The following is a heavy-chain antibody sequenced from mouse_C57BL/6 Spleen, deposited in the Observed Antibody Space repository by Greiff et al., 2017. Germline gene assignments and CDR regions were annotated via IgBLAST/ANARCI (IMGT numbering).Heavy chain of an antibody. Sequence: ESGPGLVKPSQSLSLTCSVTGYSITSGYYWNWIRQFPGNKLEWMGYIRYDGSNNYNPSLKNRISITRDTSKNQFFLKLNSVTTEDTATYDCARVGVGHFDYWGQGTTLTVSA. D-gene: IGHD1-1*02. V-gene: IGHV3-6*01. CDR1: GYSITSGYY. CDR2: IRYDGSN. J-gene: IGHJ2*01. CDR3: ARVGVGHFDY.